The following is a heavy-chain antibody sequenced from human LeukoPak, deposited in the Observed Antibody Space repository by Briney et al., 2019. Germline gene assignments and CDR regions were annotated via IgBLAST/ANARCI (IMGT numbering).Heavy chain of an antibody. CDR2: FDPEDGVT. Sequence: GASVKVSCKVSGYTLTELSMHWVRQAPGKGLEWMGGFDPEDGVTIYAQKFQGRVTMTEDTSTDTAYMELSSLRSEDTAVYYCATVQYSSSSWNYWGQGTLVTVSS. V-gene: IGHV1-24*01. CDR3: ATVQYSSSSWNY. CDR1: GYTLTELS. D-gene: IGHD6-6*01. J-gene: IGHJ4*02.